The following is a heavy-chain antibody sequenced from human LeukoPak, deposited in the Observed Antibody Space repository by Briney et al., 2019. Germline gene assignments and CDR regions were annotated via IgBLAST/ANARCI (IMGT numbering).Heavy chain of an antibody. CDR2: MNPNNGNT. Sequence: ASVKVSCKASGYTFSNDDINWVRQATGHGLEWMGWMNPNNGNTGYAQKFQGRVSMTRNISISTAYMELSSLRSDDTAVYYCARTTIFELYNWFDPWGQGTLVTVSS. CDR1: GYTFSNDD. CDR3: ARTTIFELYNWFDP. D-gene: IGHD3-3*01. V-gene: IGHV1-8*02. J-gene: IGHJ5*02.